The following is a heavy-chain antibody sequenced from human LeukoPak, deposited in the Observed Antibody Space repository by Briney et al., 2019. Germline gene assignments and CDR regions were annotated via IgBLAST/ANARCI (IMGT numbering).Heavy chain of an antibody. CDR3: ARALTNCSGGSCYSLHAFDI. CDR2: VYYSGST. J-gene: IGHJ3*02. D-gene: IGHD2-15*01. V-gene: IGHV4-59*01. Sequence: SETLSLTCTVSGGSISSYYWSWIRQPPGKGLEWIGYVYYSGSTNYNPSLKSRVTISVETSKNQFSLKLSSVTAADTAVYYCARALTNCSGGSCYSLHAFDIWGQGTMVTVSS. CDR1: GGSISSYY.